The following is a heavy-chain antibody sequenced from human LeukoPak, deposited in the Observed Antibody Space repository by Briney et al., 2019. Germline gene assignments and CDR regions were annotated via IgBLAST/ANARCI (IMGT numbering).Heavy chain of an antibody. CDR1: VYTLTELS. Sequence: SVKVSCKVSVYTLTELSMHWVRQAPGKGVEWMGGFDPEDGETIFPQRFQGRVTMTEDTSTDTAYMELSSVRSEDTAVYYCATIVLFRVGAEPNGFDPWGQGTLVTVSS. J-gene: IGHJ5*02. V-gene: IGHV1-24*01. CDR3: ATIVLFRVGAEPNGFDP. CDR2: FDPEDGET. D-gene: IGHD1-26*01.